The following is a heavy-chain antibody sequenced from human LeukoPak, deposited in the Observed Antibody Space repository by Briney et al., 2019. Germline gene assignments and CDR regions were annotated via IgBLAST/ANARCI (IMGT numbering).Heavy chain of an antibody. Sequence: PTGGSLRLSCTVSGFTLSSYEMSWIRQAPGKGLEWVSSVDYSADSTHYADSVMGRFTISRDNSKNTVSLQMNSPRAEDTALYYCARDLDWGAFDAWGQGTLVTVSS. D-gene: IGHD3-9*01. J-gene: IGHJ5*02. CDR1: GFTLSSYE. CDR3: ARDLDWGAFDA. CDR2: VDYSADST. V-gene: IGHV3-23*01.